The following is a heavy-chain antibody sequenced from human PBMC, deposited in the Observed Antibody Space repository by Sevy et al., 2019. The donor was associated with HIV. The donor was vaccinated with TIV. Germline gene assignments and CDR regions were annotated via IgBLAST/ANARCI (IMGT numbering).Heavy chain of an antibody. CDR1: GFTVSNNY. D-gene: IGHD3-22*01. J-gene: IGHJ3*02. V-gene: IGHV3-53*01. Sequence: GGSLRLSCAASGFTVSNNYMSWVRQAPGKGLQWVSVIYSGDSTYYADSVKGRFTISRDNSKNTLYLQMNSLRAEATAVYYCARLSVYYYDSSGYYTTGNAFDIWGQGTMVTVSS. CDR3: ARLSVYYYDSSGYYTTGNAFDI. CDR2: IYSGDST.